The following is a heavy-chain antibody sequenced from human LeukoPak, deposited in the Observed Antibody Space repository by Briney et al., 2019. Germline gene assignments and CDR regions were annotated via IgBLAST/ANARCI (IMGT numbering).Heavy chain of an antibody. CDR2: INTNTGNP. V-gene: IGHV7-4-1*02. J-gene: IGHJ4*02. CDR3: ARRSVIYGSGSWFGY. Sequence: ASVKVSCKASGYTFTSYAMNWVRQAPGQGLEWMGWINTNTGNPTYAQGSTGRFAFSLDTSVSTAYLQISSLKAEDTAVYYCARRSVIYGSGSWFGYWGQGTLVTVSS. D-gene: IGHD3-10*01. CDR1: GYTFTSYA.